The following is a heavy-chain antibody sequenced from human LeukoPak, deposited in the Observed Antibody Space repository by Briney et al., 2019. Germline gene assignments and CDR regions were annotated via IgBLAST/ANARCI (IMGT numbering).Heavy chain of an antibody. D-gene: IGHD3-22*01. CDR3: ARDLGGDSSGYAGY. V-gene: IGHV3-21*01. CDR1: GFTFSSYS. Sequence: GGSLRLSCAASGFTFSSYSMNWVRQAPGKGLEWVSSISSSSSYIYYADSVKGRFTISRDNAKNSLYLQLNSLRAEDTAVYYCARDLGGDSSGYAGYWGQGTLVTVSS. J-gene: IGHJ4*02. CDR2: ISSSSSYI.